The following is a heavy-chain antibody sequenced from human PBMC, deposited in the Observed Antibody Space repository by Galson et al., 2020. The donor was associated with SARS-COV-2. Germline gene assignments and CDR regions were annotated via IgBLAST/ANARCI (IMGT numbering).Heavy chain of an antibody. CDR1: GYTFTGYY. D-gene: IGHD3-9*01. CDR3: ARGPTPGTYYDIVTGYYSTAFDI. J-gene: IGHJ3*02. Sequence: ASVKVSCKAYGYTFTGYYMHWVRQAPGQGLEWMGRINPNSGGTNYAQKFQGRVTMTRDTSISTAYMELSRLRSDDTAVYYCARGPTPGTYYDIVTGYYSTAFDIWGQGTMVTVSS. V-gene: IGHV1-2*06. CDR2: INPNSGGT.